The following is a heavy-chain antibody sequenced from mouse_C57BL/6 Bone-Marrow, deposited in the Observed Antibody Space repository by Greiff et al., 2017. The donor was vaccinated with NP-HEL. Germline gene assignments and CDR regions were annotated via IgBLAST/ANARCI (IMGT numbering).Heavy chain of an antibody. CDR3: ARRGRDYFYAMDY. Sequence: EVKLVESGGDLVKPGGSLKLSCAASGFTFSSYGMSWVRQTPDKRLEWVATISSGGSYTYYPDSVKGRFTISRDNAKNTLYRQMSSLKSKDTAMYACARRGRDYFYAMDYWGQGTSVTVSS. CDR2: ISSGGSYT. V-gene: IGHV5-6*02. CDR1: GFTFSSYG. J-gene: IGHJ4*01. D-gene: IGHD1-1*01.